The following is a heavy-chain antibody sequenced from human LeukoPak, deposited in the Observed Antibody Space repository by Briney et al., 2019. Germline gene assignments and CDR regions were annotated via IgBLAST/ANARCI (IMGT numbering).Heavy chain of an antibody. J-gene: IGHJ4*02. CDR3: AKDISRINVIVVAPGRGIDY. CDR2: ISGGGGSV. D-gene: IGHD3-22*01. Sequence: GGSLRLSCLPSGFTFSTNAMSWVRQAPGKGLEWVSGISGGGGSVYYADSVKGRFTISRDNSKSTLYLQMNSLRAEDTAVYYCAKDISRINVIVVAPGRGIDYWGQGTLVTVSS. V-gene: IGHV3-23*01. CDR1: GFTFSTNA.